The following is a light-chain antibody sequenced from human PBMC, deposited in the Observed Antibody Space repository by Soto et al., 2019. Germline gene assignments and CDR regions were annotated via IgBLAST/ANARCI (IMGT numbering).Light chain of an antibody. CDR3: QQYNSYSRT. CDR2: KAS. J-gene: IGKJ2*02. Sequence: DIQMTQSPSTLSASVGDRVTITCRASQSISSWLAWYQQKPGKAPKLLIYKASSFKSGVPSRFSGSGSGTEFTLTISSLRPDDFATYYCQQYNSYSRTFGQGTKLEIK. V-gene: IGKV1-5*03. CDR1: QSISSW.